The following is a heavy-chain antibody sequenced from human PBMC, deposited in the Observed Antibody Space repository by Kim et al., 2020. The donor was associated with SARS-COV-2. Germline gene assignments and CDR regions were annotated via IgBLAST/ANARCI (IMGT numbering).Heavy chain of an antibody. V-gene: IGHV4-59*01. CDR3: ARDAPLGGARFDY. CDR1: GGSISSYY. J-gene: IGHJ4*02. CDR2: IYYSGST. D-gene: IGHD1-26*01. Sequence: SETLSLTCTVSGGSISSYYWSWIRQPPGKGLEWIGYIYYSGSTNYNPSLKSRVTISVDTSKNQFSLKLSSVTAADTAVYYCARDAPLGGARFDYWGQGTLVTVSS.